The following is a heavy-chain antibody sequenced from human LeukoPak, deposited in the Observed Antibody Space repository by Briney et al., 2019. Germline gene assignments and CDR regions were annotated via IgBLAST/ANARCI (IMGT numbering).Heavy chain of an antibody. CDR1: GFTFSSYW. CDR2: INSDGSST. J-gene: IGHJ3*02. Sequence: GGSLRLSCTAAGFTFSSYWMHWVRQAPGKGLVWVSRINSDGSSTSYADSVKGRFTISRDNAKNTLYLQMNSLRAEDTAVYYCARDLGGSYSSDAFDIWGQGTMVTVSS. D-gene: IGHD1-26*01. CDR3: ARDLGGSYSSDAFDI. V-gene: IGHV3-74*01.